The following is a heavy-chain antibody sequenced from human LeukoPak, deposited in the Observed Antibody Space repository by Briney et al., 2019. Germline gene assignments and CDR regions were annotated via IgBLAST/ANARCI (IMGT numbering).Heavy chain of an antibody. CDR3: ARDSGSYSDAFDI. CDR2: IYYSGST. Sequence: SETLSLTRTVSGGSISSGGYYWSWIRQHPGKGLEWIGYIYYSGSTYYNPSLKSRVTISVDTSKNQFSLKLSSVTAADTAVYYCARDSGSYSDAFDIWGQGTMVTVSS. J-gene: IGHJ3*02. V-gene: IGHV4-31*03. CDR1: GGSISSGGYY. D-gene: IGHD1-26*01.